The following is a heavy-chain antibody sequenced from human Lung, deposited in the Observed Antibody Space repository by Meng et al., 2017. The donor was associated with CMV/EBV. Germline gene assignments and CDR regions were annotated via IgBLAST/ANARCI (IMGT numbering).Heavy chain of an antibody. CDR1: GFTIGNYW. CDR2: INEDGSEK. Sequence: GESLKISCAASGFTIGNYWMTWVRRAPGKGLEWLANINEDGSEKNYVDSVKGRFTISRDNAKNLVYLHMNRLRVEDTAVYFCTKLFDYWGQGTLVTVSS. V-gene: IGHV3-7*01. CDR3: TKLFDY. J-gene: IGHJ4*02.